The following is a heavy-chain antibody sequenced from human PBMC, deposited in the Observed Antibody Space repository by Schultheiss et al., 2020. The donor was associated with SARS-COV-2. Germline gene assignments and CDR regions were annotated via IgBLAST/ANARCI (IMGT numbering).Heavy chain of an antibody. Sequence: SETLSLTCTVSGGSISSHYWSWIRQPPGKGLEWIGYISDTGSTNYNPSLKSRVTISVDTSKNQFSLKLSSVTAADTAVYYCARHPNVPSDYDFWSGYDAGFDPWGQGTLVTVSS. CDR2: ISDTGST. D-gene: IGHD3-3*01. CDR1: GGSISSHY. J-gene: IGHJ5*02. V-gene: IGHV4-59*11. CDR3: ARHPNVPSDYDFWSGYDAGFDP.